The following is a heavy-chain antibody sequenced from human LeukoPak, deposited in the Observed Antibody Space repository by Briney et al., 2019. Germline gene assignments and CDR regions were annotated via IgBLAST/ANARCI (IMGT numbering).Heavy chain of an antibody. CDR3: AREAEKATISGVNWFDP. D-gene: IGHD5-12*01. CDR2: INWNGGST. Sequence: GGSLRLSCAASGFTFDDYGMSWVRQAPGKGLEWVSGINWNGGSTGYADSVKGRFTISRDNAKNSLYLQMNSLRAEDTAVYYCAREAEKATISGVNWFDPWGQGTLVTVSS. V-gene: IGHV3-20*04. J-gene: IGHJ5*02. CDR1: GFTFDDYG.